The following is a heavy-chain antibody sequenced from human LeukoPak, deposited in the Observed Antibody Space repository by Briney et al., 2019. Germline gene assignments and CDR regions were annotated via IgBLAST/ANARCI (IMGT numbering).Heavy chain of an antibody. Sequence: SETLSLTCTVFGGSVSSGSYYWSWIRQPPGKGLEWIGYIYYSGSTNYNPSLKSRVTISVDTSKNQFSLKLNSVTAADTAVYYCARGRLLLDFDYWGQGTLVTVSS. D-gene: IGHD1-26*01. V-gene: IGHV4-61*01. CDR1: GGSVSSGSYY. CDR2: IYYSGST. J-gene: IGHJ4*02. CDR3: ARGRLLLDFDY.